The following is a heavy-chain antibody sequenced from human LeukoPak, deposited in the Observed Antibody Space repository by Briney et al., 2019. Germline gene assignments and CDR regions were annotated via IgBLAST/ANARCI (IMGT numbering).Heavy chain of an antibody. J-gene: IGHJ6*03. Sequence: GGSLRLSCAASGFTFTTYSMNWVRQAPGKGPEWVSSISSTSSYVYYADSVRGRFTISRDNAKNSLYLQMDSLRAEDTAVYYCARPDYDFWSGSPGGNYMDVWGKGTTVTVSS. V-gene: IGHV3-21*01. CDR2: ISSTSSYV. CDR1: GFTFTTYS. CDR3: ARPDYDFWSGSPGGNYMDV. D-gene: IGHD3-3*01.